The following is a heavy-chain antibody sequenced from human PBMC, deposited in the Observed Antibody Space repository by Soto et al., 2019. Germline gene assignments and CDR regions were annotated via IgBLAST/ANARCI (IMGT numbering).Heavy chain of an antibody. V-gene: IGHV3-15*01. Sequence: GGSLRLSCAASGFIFTDSWMSWVRQGPGKGLEWVGRIKSKSTGGTTDHAAPVKGRFTVSRDDSKNTLYLQMNSLKTEDTAVYYCTTEGHSYGHHSLDSWGRGTLVTVSS. CDR3: TTEGHSYGHHSLDS. D-gene: IGHD3-10*01. J-gene: IGHJ4*02. CDR1: GFIFTDSW. CDR2: IKSKSTGGTT.